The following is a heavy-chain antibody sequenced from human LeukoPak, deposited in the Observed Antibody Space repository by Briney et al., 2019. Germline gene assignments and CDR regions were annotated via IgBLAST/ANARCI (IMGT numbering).Heavy chain of an antibody. D-gene: IGHD1-1*01. CDR1: GFTFSSYA. Sequence: PGGSLRLTCSASGFTFSSYAVHWVRQAPGKGLEYVSAISSNGGNTYYADSLKGRFTISRDNSKNTLYLQMSSLRVEDTAVYYCVITSATQPLIYLGQGTLVTVSS. CDR2: ISSNGGNT. CDR3: VITSATQPLIY. V-gene: IGHV3-64D*09. J-gene: IGHJ4*02.